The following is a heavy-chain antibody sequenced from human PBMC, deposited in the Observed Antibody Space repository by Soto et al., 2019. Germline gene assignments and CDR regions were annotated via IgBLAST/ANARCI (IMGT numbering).Heavy chain of an antibody. J-gene: IGHJ4*02. CDR3: ARGTRLTGTSSIDY. V-gene: IGHV4-34*01. CDR1: GGSFSGYY. CDR2: INHSGST. D-gene: IGHD1-7*01. Sequence: SETLSLTCAVYGGSFSGYYWSWIRQPPEKGLEWIREINHSGSTNYNPSLKSRDTISVDTSKNQFSLKLSSVTAADSDVYYCARGTRLTGTSSIDYWGQGTLVTVSS.